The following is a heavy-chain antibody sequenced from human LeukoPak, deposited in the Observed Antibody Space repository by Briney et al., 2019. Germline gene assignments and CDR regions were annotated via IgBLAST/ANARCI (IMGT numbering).Heavy chain of an antibody. CDR1: GFTFSSYA. Sequence: QPGRSLRLSCAASGFTFSSYAMHWVRQAPGKGLEWVAVISYDGSNKYYADSVKGRFTISRDNSKNTLYLQMNSLRAEDTAVYYCARGHSSGWYLLDYWGQGTLVTVSS. J-gene: IGHJ4*02. V-gene: IGHV3-30*04. CDR2: ISYDGSNK. D-gene: IGHD6-19*01. CDR3: ARGHSSGWYLLDY.